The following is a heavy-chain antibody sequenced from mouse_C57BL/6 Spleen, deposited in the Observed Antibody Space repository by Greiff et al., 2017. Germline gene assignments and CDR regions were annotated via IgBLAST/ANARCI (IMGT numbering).Heavy chain of an antibody. D-gene: IGHD2-12*01. CDR2: IYPSDSYT. CDR3: ARSRAYYSPMDY. Sequence: VQLQQPGAELVMPGASVKLSCKASGYTFTSYWMHWVKQRPGQGLEWIGEIYPSDSYTNYNQKFKGKSTLTVDKSSSTAYMQLSSLTSEDSAVYYCARSRAYYSPMDYWGQGTSVTVSS. CDR1: GYTFTSYW. J-gene: IGHJ4*01. V-gene: IGHV1-69*01.